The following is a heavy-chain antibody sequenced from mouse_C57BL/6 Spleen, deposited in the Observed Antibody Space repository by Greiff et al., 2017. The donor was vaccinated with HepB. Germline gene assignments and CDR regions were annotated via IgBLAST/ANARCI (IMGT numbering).Heavy chain of an antibody. CDR2: IDPSDSYT. J-gene: IGHJ3*01. V-gene: IGHV1-59*01. CDR3: ARKAGAMVTTPFAY. D-gene: IGHD2-2*01. Sequence: QVQLQQPGAELVRPGTSVKLSCKASGYTFTSYWMHWVKQRPGQGLEWIGVIDPSDSYTNYNQKFKGKATLTVDTSSSTAYMQLSSLTSEDSAVYYCARKAGAMVTTPFAYWGQGTLVTVSA. CDR1: GYTFTSYW.